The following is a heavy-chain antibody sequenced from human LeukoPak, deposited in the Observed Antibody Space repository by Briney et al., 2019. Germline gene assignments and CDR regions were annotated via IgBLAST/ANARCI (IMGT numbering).Heavy chain of an antibody. CDR1: GGAISSSSYY. CDR3: ATSPARCSGGSCYYYYYGMDV. Sequence: SETLSLNCTVSGGAISSSSYYWGWIRQPPGKGLDWIGSIYYSGSTYYNPSLKSRVTISVDTSKSQFSLKLSSVTAADTAVYYCATSPARCSGGSCYYYYYGMDVWGQGTTVTVSS. J-gene: IGHJ6*02. CDR2: IYYSGST. D-gene: IGHD2-15*01. V-gene: IGHV4-39*01.